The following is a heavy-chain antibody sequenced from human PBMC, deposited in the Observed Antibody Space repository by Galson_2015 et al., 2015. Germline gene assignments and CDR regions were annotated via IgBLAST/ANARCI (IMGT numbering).Heavy chain of an antibody. D-gene: IGHD3-10*01. CDR3: ARWLGYH. CDR1: GFNFSSYG. V-gene: IGHV3-33*01. Sequence: ALRLSCAAAGFNFSSYGLHWVRQAPGKGLEWVAVIWYDGSNKYYADSVKGRFTISRDNSKNTLYVHMNSMRAEDTAVYYCARWLGYHWGQGTLVTVSS. CDR2: IWYDGSNK. J-gene: IGHJ5*02.